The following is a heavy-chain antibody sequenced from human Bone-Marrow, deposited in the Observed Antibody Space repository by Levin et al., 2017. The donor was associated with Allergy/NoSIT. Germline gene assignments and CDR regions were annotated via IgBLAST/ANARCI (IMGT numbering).Heavy chain of an antibody. Sequence: ASVKVSCKASGYTFTSYYMHWVRQAPGQGLEWMGIINPSGGSTSYAQKFQGRVTMTRDTSTSTVYMELSSLRSEDTAVYYCAREVLLWFGEFWFDPWGQGTLVTVSS. CDR3: AREVLLWFGEFWFDP. V-gene: IGHV1-46*03. CDR2: INPSGGST. J-gene: IGHJ5*02. D-gene: IGHD3-10*01. CDR1: GYTFTSYY.